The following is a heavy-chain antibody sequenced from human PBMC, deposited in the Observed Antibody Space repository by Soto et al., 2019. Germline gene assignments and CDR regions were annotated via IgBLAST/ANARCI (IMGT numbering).Heavy chain of an antibody. Sequence: ASVKVSCKASGYTFTSYGISWVRQAPGQGLERMGWVSAYNGNTNYAQKLQGRVTMTTDTSTSTAYMELRSLRSDDTAVYYCASDPCQKDSRGYYVYYWGQRTLVTVSS. CDR3: ASDPCQKDSRGYYVYY. D-gene: IGHD3-22*01. J-gene: IGHJ4*02. V-gene: IGHV1-18*01. CDR2: VSAYNGNT. CDR1: GYTFTSYG.